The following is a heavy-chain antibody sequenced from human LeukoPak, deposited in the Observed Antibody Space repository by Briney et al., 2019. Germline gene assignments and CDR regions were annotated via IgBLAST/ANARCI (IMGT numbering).Heavy chain of an antibody. CDR2: IYHTGST. J-gene: IGHJ3*02. Sequence: SETLSLTCAISGGSVSDYYWSWIRQSPGKGLEWIGYIYHTGSTSYSPSLKSRVTISADTSQNQFSLKLSSVTAADTAVYYCARDLFWIAAVNTNNNAFDIWGQGTMVTVSS. CDR1: GGSVSDYY. V-gene: IGHV4-59*02. D-gene: IGHD6-13*01. CDR3: ARDLFWIAAVNTNNNAFDI.